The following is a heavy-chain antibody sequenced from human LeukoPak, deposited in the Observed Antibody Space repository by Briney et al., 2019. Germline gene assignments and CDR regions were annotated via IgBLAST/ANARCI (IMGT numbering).Heavy chain of an antibody. CDR1: GFTFSSYG. J-gene: IGHJ6*02. D-gene: IGHD2-15*01. CDR2: IWYDGSNK. Sequence: PGKPLRLSCAASGFTFSSYGVHWVRQAPGKGLEWVAVIWYDGSNKYYADSVKGRFTISRDNSKNTLYLQMNSLRAEDTAVYYCARDGNLGYCSGGSCYYYYGMDVWGQGTTVTVSS. V-gene: IGHV3-33*01. CDR3: ARDGNLGYCSGGSCYYYYGMDV.